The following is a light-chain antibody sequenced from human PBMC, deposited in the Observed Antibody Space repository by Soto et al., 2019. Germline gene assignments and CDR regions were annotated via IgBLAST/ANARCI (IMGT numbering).Light chain of an antibody. J-gene: IGKJ1*01. CDR1: QSVSSY. CDR3: QQRSNWTPT. Sequence: DIVLTQSPATLSLSPGSRSTLSCMASQSVSSYLAWYQQKPGQAPRLLIYDASTRATGIPARFSGSGSGTDFTLTITSLENEDFAVYYCQQRSNWTPTFGQGTKVDIK. CDR2: DAS. V-gene: IGKV3-11*01.